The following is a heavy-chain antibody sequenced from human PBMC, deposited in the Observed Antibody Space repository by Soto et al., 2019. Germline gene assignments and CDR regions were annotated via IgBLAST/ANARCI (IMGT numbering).Heavy chain of an antibody. V-gene: IGHV4-39*01. CDR3: ARHIAVAAPFGY. D-gene: IGHD6-19*01. CDR2: IFYSGST. Sequence: LQLQESGPGLVKPSETLSLTCTVSGGSISSSSYYWGWIRQPPGKGLEWIGSIFYSGSTYYNPSLKSRVTISVDSSKNQFPLKLSSVTAADTAVYYCARHIAVAAPFGYWGQGTLVTVSS. CDR1: GGSISSSSYY. J-gene: IGHJ4*02.